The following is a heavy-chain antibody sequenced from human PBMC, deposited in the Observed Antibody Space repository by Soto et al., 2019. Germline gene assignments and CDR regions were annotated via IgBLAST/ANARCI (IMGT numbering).Heavy chain of an antibody. Sequence: GGSLRLSCAASGFTFSDYYMSWIRQAPGKGLEWVSYISSSGSTIYYADSVKGRFTISRDNAKNSLYLQMNSLRAEDTAVYYCASGVDTAMEKGYYYYYGMDVWGQGTTVTVSS. V-gene: IGHV3-11*01. CDR3: ASGVDTAMEKGYYYYYGMDV. CDR1: GFTFSDYY. CDR2: ISSSGSTI. J-gene: IGHJ6*02. D-gene: IGHD5-18*01.